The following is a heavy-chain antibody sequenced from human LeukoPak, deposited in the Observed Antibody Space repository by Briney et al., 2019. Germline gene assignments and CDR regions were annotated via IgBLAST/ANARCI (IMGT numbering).Heavy chain of an antibody. D-gene: IGHD2-21*01. Sequence: GGSLRLSCAASGFTFSSYSMNWVRQAPGKGLEWVSYISSSSSTIYYADSVKGRFTISRDNAKNSLNLQMNSLRDEDTAVYFCARGRIPVVRHFDYWGQGTLVTVSS. J-gene: IGHJ4*02. CDR1: GFTFSSYS. V-gene: IGHV3-48*02. CDR2: ISSSSSTI. CDR3: ARGRIPVVRHFDY.